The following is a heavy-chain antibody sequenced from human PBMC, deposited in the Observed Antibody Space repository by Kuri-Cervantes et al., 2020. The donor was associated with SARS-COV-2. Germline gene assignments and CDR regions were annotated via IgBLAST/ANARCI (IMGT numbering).Heavy chain of an antibody. CDR1: GRSISSSSYY. CDR3: ARGGVGSRPNFDY. Sequence: ESLSLSCIVSGRSISSSSYYWGWIRQPPGKGLEWIGSIYYSGSTYYNPSLKSRVTISVDTSKNQFSLKLSSVTAAGTAVYYCARGGVGSRPNFDYWGQGTLVTVSS. CDR2: IYYSGST. V-gene: IGHV4-39*01. J-gene: IGHJ4*02. D-gene: IGHD1-26*01.